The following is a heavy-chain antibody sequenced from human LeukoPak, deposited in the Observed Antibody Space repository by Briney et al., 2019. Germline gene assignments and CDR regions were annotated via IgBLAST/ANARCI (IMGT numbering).Heavy chain of an antibody. D-gene: IGHD2-2*01. CDR1: GYTFTSYD. J-gene: IGHJ4*02. CDR3: ARGPHCSSTSCYSSDFDY. V-gene: IGHV1-8*01. CDR2: MNPNSGNT. Sequence: ASVKLSCKASGYTFTSYDINWVRQAPGQGLEWMGWMNPNSGNTGYAQKFQGRVTMTRNTSISTAYMELSSLRSEDTAVYYCARGPHCSSTSCYSSDFDYWGQGTLVTVSS.